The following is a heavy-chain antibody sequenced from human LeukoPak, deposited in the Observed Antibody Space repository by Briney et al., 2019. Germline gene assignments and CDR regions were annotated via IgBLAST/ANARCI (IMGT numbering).Heavy chain of an antibody. V-gene: IGHV1-18*01. J-gene: IGHJ6*03. D-gene: IGHD3-3*01. CDR1: GYTFTSYG. Sequence: ASVKVSCKASGYTFTSYGISWVRQAPGQGLEWMGWISAYNGNTNYAQKLQGRVTMTTDTSTSTAYMEPRSLTSDDTAVYYCARASEIGGLEWLLFTVYYYMDASGNGTTVTASS. CDR2: ISAYNGNT. CDR3: ARASEIGGLEWLLFTVYYYMDA.